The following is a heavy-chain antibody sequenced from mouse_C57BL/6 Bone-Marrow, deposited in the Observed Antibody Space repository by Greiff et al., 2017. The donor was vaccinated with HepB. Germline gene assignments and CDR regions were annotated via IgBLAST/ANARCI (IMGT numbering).Heavy chain of an antibody. CDR1: GYTFTSYG. CDR2: IYPRSGNT. CDR3: ARWGWLLGMDY. V-gene: IGHV1-81*01. D-gene: IGHD2-3*01. Sequence: QVHVKQSGAELARPGASVKLSCKASGYTFTSYGISWVKQRTGQGLEWIGEIYPRSGNTYYNEKFKGKATLTADKSSSTAYMELRSLTSEDSAVYFCARWGWLLGMDYWGQGTSVTVSS. J-gene: IGHJ4*01.